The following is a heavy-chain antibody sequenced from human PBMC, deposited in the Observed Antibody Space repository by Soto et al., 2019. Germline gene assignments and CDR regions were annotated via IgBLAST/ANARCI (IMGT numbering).Heavy chain of an antibody. CDR1: GFTFSSYS. CDR2: ISGSSSYI. V-gene: IGHV3-21*01. D-gene: IGHD3-3*01. Sequence: GGSLRLSCAASGFTFSSYSMNWVRQAPGKGLEWVSSISGSSSYIYYPDSLKGRLTTSRDNAKNLLYLQMNSLRAEDTAVYYCASSSFGVVTAGSSYFDYWGQGTLVTVSS. J-gene: IGHJ4*02. CDR3: ASSSFGVVTAGSSYFDY.